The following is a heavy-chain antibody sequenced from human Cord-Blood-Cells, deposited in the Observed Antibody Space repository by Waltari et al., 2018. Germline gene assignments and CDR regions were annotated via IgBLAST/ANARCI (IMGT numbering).Heavy chain of an antibody. Sequence: QVQLQQWGAGLLKPSETLSLTCAVYGGSFSGYYWSWIRQPPGKGLEWIGEINHSGSTNYNPSLKSRVTISVDTSKNQFSLKLSSVTAADTAVYYCARLPSPRDYYGSGSPNWFDPWGQGTLVTVSS. CDR3: ARLPSPRDYYGSGSPNWFDP. CDR2: INHSGST. V-gene: IGHV4-34*01. D-gene: IGHD3-10*01. CDR1: GGSFSGYY. J-gene: IGHJ5*02.